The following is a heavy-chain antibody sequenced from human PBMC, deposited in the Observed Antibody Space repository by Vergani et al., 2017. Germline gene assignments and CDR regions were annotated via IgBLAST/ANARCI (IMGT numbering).Heavy chain of an antibody. Sequence: EVQLLESGGGLVQPGGSLRLSCAASGFTFSSSAMSWVRQAQGKGLEWVSAISGSGGSTDDADSGKGRFTISRDNSKNTLYLQMNSLRAEDTAVYYCARAESLMVRGVIGAFDIWGQGTMVTVAS. CDR1: GFTFSSSA. V-gene: IGHV3-23*01. D-gene: IGHD3-10*01. J-gene: IGHJ3*02. CDR3: ARAESLMVRGVIGAFDI. CDR2: ISGSGGST.